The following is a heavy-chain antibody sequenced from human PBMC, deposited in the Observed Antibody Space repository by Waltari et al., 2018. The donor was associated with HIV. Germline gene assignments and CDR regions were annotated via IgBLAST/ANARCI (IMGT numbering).Heavy chain of an antibody. V-gene: IGHV2-5*01. Sequence: QITLKESGPTLVKPTQTLTLTCTFSGFSLSTSGVGVGWIRQPPGKALEWLALIYWNDDKRYSPSLKSRLTITKDTSKNQVVLTMTNMDPVDTATYYCARCIAAANSNWFDPWGQGTLVTVSS. CDR2: IYWNDDK. CDR1: GFSLSTSGVG. J-gene: IGHJ5*02. CDR3: ARCIAAANSNWFDP. D-gene: IGHD6-13*01.